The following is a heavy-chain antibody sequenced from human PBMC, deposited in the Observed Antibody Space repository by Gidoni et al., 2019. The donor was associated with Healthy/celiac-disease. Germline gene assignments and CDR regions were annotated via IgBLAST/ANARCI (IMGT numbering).Heavy chain of an antibody. V-gene: IGHV3-33*01. CDR2: IWYDGSNK. CDR1: GFTFSSYG. J-gene: IGHJ4*02. Sequence: QLQLVEPGGGVVQPGRSLRLSCAAPGFTFSSYGMHWGRQAPGKGLEWVAVIWYDGSNKYYADSVKGRFTISRDNSKNTLYLQMNSLRAEDTAVYYCARDLRGGTGFYFDYWGQGTLVTVSS. CDR3: ARDLRGGTGFYFDY. D-gene: IGHD2-8*02.